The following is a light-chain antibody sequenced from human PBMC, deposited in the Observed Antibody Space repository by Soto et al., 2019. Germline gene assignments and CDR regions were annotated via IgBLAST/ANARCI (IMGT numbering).Light chain of an antibody. J-gene: IGKJ4*01. CDR1: QDISNY. CDR3: QQYDNIPLT. Sequence: DIRMTRSPASLSASVGDRVAITCQASQDISNYVNWYQQKPGKAPKLLIYDASNLETGVSSRFSRSGFGTDFTFTISSLQPEYIATHYCQQYDNIPLTFVGGSKVEI. V-gene: IGKV1-33*01. CDR2: DAS.